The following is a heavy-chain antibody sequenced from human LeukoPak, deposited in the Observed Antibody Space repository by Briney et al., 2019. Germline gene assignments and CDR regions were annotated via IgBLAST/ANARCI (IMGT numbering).Heavy chain of an antibody. CDR2: ISSSSSYI. J-gene: IGHJ6*03. CDR1: GFTFSSYS. CDR3: ARDGYYGSDDYYYYMDV. V-gene: IGHV3-21*01. D-gene: IGHD3-10*01. Sequence: PGGSLRLSCAASGFTFSSYSMNWVRQAPGKGLEWVSFISSSSSYIYYADSVKGRFTISRDNAKNSLYLQMNSLRAEDTAVYYCARDGYYGSDDYYYYMDVWGKGTTVTVSS.